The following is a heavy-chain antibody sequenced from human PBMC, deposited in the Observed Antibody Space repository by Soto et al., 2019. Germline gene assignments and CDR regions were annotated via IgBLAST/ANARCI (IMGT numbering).Heavy chain of an antibody. CDR2: IDYSGANT. V-gene: IGHV3-23*01. Sequence: GGSRRLSCAASGFTLDNGMTWFRQAPGKGLEWISTIDYSGANTHYADSVKGRFTISRDKSRNTVALQMSNLRAEDTALYYCVSWVSAHFDNWGQGTLVTVSS. D-gene: IGHD2-8*01. CDR3: VSWVSAHFDN. CDR1: GFTLDNG. J-gene: IGHJ4*02.